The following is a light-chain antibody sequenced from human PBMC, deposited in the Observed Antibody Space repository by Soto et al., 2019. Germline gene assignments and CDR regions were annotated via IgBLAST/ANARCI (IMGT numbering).Light chain of an antibody. CDR2: GVC. V-gene: IGKV1-39*01. CDR3: QQTYMVQYT. J-gene: IGKJ2*01. Sequence: DIQMTQSPSSLSASVGDRVTITCRASEWASTYLNWYSQKSGGAAKLMIHGVCKLENGTPSRCSGSRLATVFTLTTNTLQPADFAIYFCQQTYMVQYTLGQGTK. CDR1: EWASTY.